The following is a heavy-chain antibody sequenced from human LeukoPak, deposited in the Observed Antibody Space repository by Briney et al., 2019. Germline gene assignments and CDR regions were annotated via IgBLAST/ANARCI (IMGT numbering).Heavy chain of an antibody. J-gene: IGHJ4*02. D-gene: IGHD4-17*01. Sequence: ASVKVSCKASGGTFSSYAISRVRQAPGQGLEWMGGIIPIFGTANYAQKFQGRVTITADESTSTAYMELSSLRSEDTAVYYCARVGLRKAMILDYWGQGTLVTVSS. V-gene: IGHV1-69*13. CDR2: IIPIFGTA. CDR3: ARVGLRKAMILDY. CDR1: GGTFSSYA.